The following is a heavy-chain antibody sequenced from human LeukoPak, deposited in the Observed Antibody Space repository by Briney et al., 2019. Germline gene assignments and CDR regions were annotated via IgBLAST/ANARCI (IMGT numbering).Heavy chain of an antibody. D-gene: IGHD2-2*01. V-gene: IGHV4-38-2*02. J-gene: IGHJ5*02. Sequence: PSETLSLTCSVSGSSLTTGNSWGWVRQAPGKGLEWIGNIFHRGDTLYNPSHKSRVSISMDTSRNQFSLMLNSVTAADTAVYYCARHAHFWFDPWGQGTLVTVSS. CDR1: GSSLTTGNS. CDR3: ARHAHFWFDP. CDR2: IFHRGDT.